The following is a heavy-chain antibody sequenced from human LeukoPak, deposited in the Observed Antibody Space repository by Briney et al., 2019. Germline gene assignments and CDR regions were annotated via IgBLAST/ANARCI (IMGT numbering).Heavy chain of an antibody. V-gene: IGHV4-39*01. CDR2: IFSSGTT. Sequence: PSETLSLTCTVSGGSVSSSLYYWGWIRQPPGKGLEWIGNIFSSGTTYYNQSLRSRVTISVDTSKNQFSLKVRSVTAADTAVYYCARRKDEVTATFDYWGQGTLVTVSS. D-gene: IGHD2-21*02. J-gene: IGHJ4*02. CDR1: GGSVSSSLYY. CDR3: ARRKDEVTATFDY.